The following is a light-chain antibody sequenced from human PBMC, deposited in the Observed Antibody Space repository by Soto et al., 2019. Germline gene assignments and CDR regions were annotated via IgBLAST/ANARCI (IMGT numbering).Light chain of an antibody. CDR2: GAS. V-gene: IGKV3-15*01. Sequence: EIVMTQSPATLSVSPGERDTLSCRASQSVDSNLAWYQQKPGQAPRLLIYGASIRATGIPARFSGSGSGTEFTLTISSLQSEDFAVYYCQQYDSWPFTFGPGTKVHIK. CDR3: QQYDSWPFT. J-gene: IGKJ3*01. CDR1: QSVDSN.